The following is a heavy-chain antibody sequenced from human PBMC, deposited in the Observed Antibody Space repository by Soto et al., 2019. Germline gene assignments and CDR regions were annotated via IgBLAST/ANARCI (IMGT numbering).Heavy chain of an antibody. Sequence: ASVKVSCKASGYTFIDHYIHWVRQAPGQGLEWMGWITPNSGATKYAQKFQGRVTMTRDASINTAYVDVTGLTFDDTAVYFCARVVGCRGLNDPVDVWGQGTLVIVSS. J-gene: IGHJ3*01. CDR2: ITPNSGAT. CDR3: ARVVGCRGLNDPVDV. D-gene: IGHD2-15*01. CDR1: GYTFIDHY. V-gene: IGHV1-2*02.